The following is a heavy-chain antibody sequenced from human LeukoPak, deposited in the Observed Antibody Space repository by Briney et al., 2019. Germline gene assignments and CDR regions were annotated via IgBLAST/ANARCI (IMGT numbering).Heavy chain of an antibody. V-gene: IGHV3-21*04. CDR3: AKGWWELRGPLDY. J-gene: IGHJ4*02. CDR2: ISSSSTYI. CDR1: GFTLSSYS. Sequence: GGSLRLSCAASGFTLSSYSMNWVRQALGKGLEWVSSISSSSTYIYYADSVKGRFTISRDNAKNSLYLQMNSLRAEDTALYYCAKGWWELRGPLDYWGQGTLVTVSS. D-gene: IGHD1-26*01.